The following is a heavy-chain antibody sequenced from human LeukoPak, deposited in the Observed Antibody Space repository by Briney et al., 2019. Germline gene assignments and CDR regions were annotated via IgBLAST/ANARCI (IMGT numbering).Heavy chain of an antibody. J-gene: IGHJ4*02. Sequence: GGPLRLSCAASGFTFSSYAMHWVRQAPGKGLEWVAVISYDGSNKYYADSVKGRFTISRDNSKNTLYLQMNSLRAEDTAVYYCARGPAYYYDSSGYSLDYWGQGTLVTVSS. CDR1: GFTFSSYA. V-gene: IGHV3-30*04. CDR3: ARGPAYYYDSSGYSLDY. D-gene: IGHD3-22*01. CDR2: ISYDGSNK.